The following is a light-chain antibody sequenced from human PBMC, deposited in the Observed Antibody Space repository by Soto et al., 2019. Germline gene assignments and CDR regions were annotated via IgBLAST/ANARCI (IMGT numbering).Light chain of an antibody. Sequence: EIVLTQSPATLSLSPGERATLSCMASQSVSSYLAWYQQKPGQAPRLLIYDASSRATGIPARFSGSGSGTDFTITISSLEPEDFAGYYCQQRSNWPQWTVDQGTKVEIK. J-gene: IGKJ1*01. CDR2: DAS. CDR1: QSVSSY. V-gene: IGKV3-11*01. CDR3: QQRSNWPQWT.